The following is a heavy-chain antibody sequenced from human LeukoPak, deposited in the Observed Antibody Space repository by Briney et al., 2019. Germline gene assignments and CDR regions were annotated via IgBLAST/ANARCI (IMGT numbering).Heavy chain of an antibody. CDR3: ARGRGAARFVTIEFDY. Sequence: SETLSLTCAVYGGSFSGYHWSWIRQLPGKGLEWIGEINHRGGTNYNPSLKGRVTMSVDTSKNQFSLKLSSLTAADTAVYYCARGRGAARFVTIEFDYWGQGALVTVSS. CDR1: GGSFSGYH. J-gene: IGHJ4*02. D-gene: IGHD6-6*01. CDR2: INHRGGT. V-gene: IGHV4-34*01.